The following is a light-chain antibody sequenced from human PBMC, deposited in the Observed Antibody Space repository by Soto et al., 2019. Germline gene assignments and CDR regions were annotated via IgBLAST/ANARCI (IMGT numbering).Light chain of an antibody. CDR1: SSDIGVYDY. CDR3: SSYAGNNNFGV. V-gene: IGLV2-8*01. Sequence: QSALTQPPSASGSPGQSVTISCTGTSSDIGVYDYVSWYQQHPGKAPKVMIYEVSKRPSGVPDRFSGSKSGNTASLTVSGLQAEDEADYYCSSYAGNNNFGVFGGGTKLTVL. CDR2: EVS. J-gene: IGLJ3*02.